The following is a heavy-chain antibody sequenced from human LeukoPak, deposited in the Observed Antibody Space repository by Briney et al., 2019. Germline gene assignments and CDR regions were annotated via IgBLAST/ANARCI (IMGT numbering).Heavy chain of an antibody. V-gene: IGHV3-7*01. CDR3: ARVDLRPYYYYYYGMDV. CDR2: IKQDGSEK. J-gene: IGHJ6*02. CDR1: GFTFSSYW. D-gene: IGHD3/OR15-3a*01. Sequence: GGSLRLYCAASGFTFSSYWMSWVRQAPGKGLEWVANIKQDGSEKYYVDSVRGRFTISRDNAKNSLYLQMNSLRAEDTAVYYCARVDLRPYYYYYYGMDVWDQGTTVTVSS.